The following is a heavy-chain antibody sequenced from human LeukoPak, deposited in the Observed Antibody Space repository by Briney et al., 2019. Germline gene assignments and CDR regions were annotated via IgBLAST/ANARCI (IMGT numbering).Heavy chain of an antibody. CDR1: GFTFSSYA. J-gene: IGHJ4*02. V-gene: IGHV3-23*01. Sequence: RGGSLRLSCAASGFTFSSYAMSWVRQAPGKGLEWVSAISGSGGSTYYADSVKGRFTISRDNSKNTLYLQMNSLRVEDTAVYYCARPFSDLVSSVYWGQGILVTVSS. CDR3: ARPFSDLVSSVY. CDR2: ISGSGGST. D-gene: IGHD5/OR15-5a*01.